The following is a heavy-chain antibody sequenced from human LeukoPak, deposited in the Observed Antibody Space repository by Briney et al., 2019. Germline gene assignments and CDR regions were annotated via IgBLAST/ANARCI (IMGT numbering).Heavy chain of an antibody. CDR2: LSFDETYK. CDR1: GFTFRRYA. V-gene: IGHV3-30*01. Sequence: GRSLRLSCAASGFTFRRYAMHWVRQAPGKGLEWVAALSFDETYKFYADSVKGRFIISRDNSNNTLSLEMNSPRTEDTAVYFCARGKGGPFKYWGQGTLVTVSS. CDR3: ARGKGGPFKY. D-gene: IGHD2-15*01. J-gene: IGHJ4*02.